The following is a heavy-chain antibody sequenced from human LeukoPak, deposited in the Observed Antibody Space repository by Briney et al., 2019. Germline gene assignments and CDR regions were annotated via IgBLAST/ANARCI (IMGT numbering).Heavy chain of an antibody. CDR1: GYTFTGYY. CDR2: INPNSGGT. CDR3: ARAVGYGSGTYRQYYFDY. V-gene: IGHV1-2*02. J-gene: IGHJ4*02. D-gene: IGHD3-10*01. Sequence: ASVKVSCKASGYTFTGYYIHWVRQAPGQGLEWMGWINPNSGGTSYAQNFQGRVTMSRDTSISTAYMELSRLRSDDTAVYYCARAVGYGSGTYRQYYFDYWGQGTLVTVSS.